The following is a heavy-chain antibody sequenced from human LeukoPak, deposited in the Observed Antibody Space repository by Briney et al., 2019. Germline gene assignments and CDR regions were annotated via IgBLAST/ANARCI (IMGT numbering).Heavy chain of an antibody. Sequence: GGSLRLSCAASGFTFSSYAMSWVRQALGRGLEGGSSISGRGGSTYYADSVKGRFTISRDNFKNTVYLQMNSLRAEDTAVYYCAKTVEMPPNTGTDYWGPGTLVTVSS. CDR2: ISGRGGST. D-gene: IGHD4-17*01. V-gene: IGHV3-23*01. CDR1: GFTFSSYA. CDR3: AKTVEMPPNTGTDY. J-gene: IGHJ4*02.